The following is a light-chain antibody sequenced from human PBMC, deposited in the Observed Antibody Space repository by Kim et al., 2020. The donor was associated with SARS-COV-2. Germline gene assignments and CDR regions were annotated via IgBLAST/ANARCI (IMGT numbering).Light chain of an antibody. J-gene: IGLJ2*01. V-gene: IGLV3-19*01. CDR1: SLRTYY. Sequence: SSELTQDPAVSVALGQTVRITCRGDSLRTYYASWYQQKPGQAPALVIYGKDNRPSGIPDRFSGSTSGNTASLTVTGAQAEYEADYYCNSRDSSGNHVLFG. CDR2: GKD. CDR3: NSRDSSGNHVL.